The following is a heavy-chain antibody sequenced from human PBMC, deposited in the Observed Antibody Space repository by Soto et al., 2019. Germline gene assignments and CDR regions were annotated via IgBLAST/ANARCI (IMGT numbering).Heavy chain of an antibody. J-gene: IGHJ3*02. CDR3: ARDRQWLVQDAFDI. D-gene: IGHD6-19*01. CDR1: GYTFTGYY. V-gene: IGHV1-2*02. Sequence: QVQLVQSGAEVQKPGASVKVSCKASGYTFTGYYMHWVRQAPGQGLEWMGWINPNSGDTNSAQKLQGRVTMTTDTSTSTAYMELRSLRSDDTAVYYCARDRQWLVQDAFDIWGQGTMVTVSS. CDR2: INPNSGDT.